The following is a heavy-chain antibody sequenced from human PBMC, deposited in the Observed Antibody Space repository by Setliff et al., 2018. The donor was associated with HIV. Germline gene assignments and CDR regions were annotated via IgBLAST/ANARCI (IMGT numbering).Heavy chain of an antibody. Sequence: VASVKVSCKTSGDTFSNFPISWVRQAPGQGLEWMGSIISSLGVTKYAQKLQGRVTITAHESTNTVNMELSSLRSEDTALYFCARDRAYYYDHDRATSDEAFDIWGQGTMVTVSS. J-gene: IGHJ3*02. CDR1: GDTFSNFP. CDR3: ARDRAYYYDHDRATSDEAFDI. D-gene: IGHD3-22*01. V-gene: IGHV1-69*04. CDR2: IISSLGVT.